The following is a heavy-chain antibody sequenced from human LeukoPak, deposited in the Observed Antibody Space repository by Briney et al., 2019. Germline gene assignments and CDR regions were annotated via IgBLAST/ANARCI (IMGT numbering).Heavy chain of an antibody. Sequence: GMSLRLSCAASGVTLSPYGMHWVRQAPGKGLEWGAVISYEGGTQHYADSVKGRFIISRDNPRNTLYLQMNILRPEDTAVYYCAKEGTPQVSTWYDLWGQGTQVSVSS. J-gene: IGHJ5*02. CDR1: GVTLSPYG. CDR3: AKEGTPQVSTWYDL. V-gene: IGHV3-30*18. D-gene: IGHD3-10*01. CDR2: ISYEGGTQ.